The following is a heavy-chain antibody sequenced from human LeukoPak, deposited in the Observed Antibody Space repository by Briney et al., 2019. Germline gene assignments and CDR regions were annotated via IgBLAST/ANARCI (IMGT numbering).Heavy chain of an antibody. CDR2: IYYSGST. D-gene: IGHD3-3*01. CDR3: ARGHYDFWSGTIDAFDI. Sequence: SETLSLTCTVSGGSISSSSYYWGWIRQPPGKGLEWIGSIYYSGSTYYNPSLKSRVTISVDTSKNQFSLKLSSVTAADMAVYYCARGHYDFWSGTIDAFDIWGQGTMVAVSS. J-gene: IGHJ3*02. CDR1: GGSISSSSYY. V-gene: IGHV4-39*07.